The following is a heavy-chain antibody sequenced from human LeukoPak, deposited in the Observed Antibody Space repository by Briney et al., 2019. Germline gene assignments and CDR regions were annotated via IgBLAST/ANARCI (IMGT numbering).Heavy chain of an antibody. CDR1: GFTFSRYN. CDR2: ISSSSSSK. V-gene: IGHV3-48*01. J-gene: IGHJ4*02. D-gene: IGHD6-19*01. CDR3: ARDGPSYSSGWGRNFDY. Sequence: GGSLRLSCVGSGFTFSRYNMNWVRQAPGKGLEWILYISSSSSSKYYADSVKGRFTISRDNAKNSLYLQMNSLRAEDTAIYYCARDGPSYSSGWGRNFDYWGQGTLVTVSS.